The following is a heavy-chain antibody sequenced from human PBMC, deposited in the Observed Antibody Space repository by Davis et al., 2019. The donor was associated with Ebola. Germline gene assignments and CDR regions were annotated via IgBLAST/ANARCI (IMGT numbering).Heavy chain of an antibody. Sequence: GESLKISCAASGFTFSSYGMHWVRQAPGKGLEWVAVISYDGSSKYYADSVKGRFTISRDNSKNTLYLQMNSLRAEDTAVYYCAKDGLGDDYGVFFDYWGQGTLVTVSS. CDR3: AKDGLGDDYGVFFDY. CDR1: GFTFSSYG. CDR2: ISYDGSSK. J-gene: IGHJ4*02. D-gene: IGHD4-17*01. V-gene: IGHV3-30*18.